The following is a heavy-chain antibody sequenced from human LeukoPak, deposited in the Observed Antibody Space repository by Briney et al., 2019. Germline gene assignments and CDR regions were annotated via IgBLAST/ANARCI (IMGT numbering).Heavy chain of an antibody. D-gene: IGHD3-3*01. V-gene: IGHV4-4*07. CDR2: IYTSGST. CDR3: ARDTNDFWSGYINWFDP. Sequence: SETLSLTCTVSGGSISSYYWSWIRQPAGKGLEWIGRIYTSGSTNYNPSLKSRVTMSVDTSKNQFSLKLSSVAAADTAVYYCARDTNDFWSGYINWFDPWGQGTLVTVSS. J-gene: IGHJ5*02. CDR1: GGSISSYY.